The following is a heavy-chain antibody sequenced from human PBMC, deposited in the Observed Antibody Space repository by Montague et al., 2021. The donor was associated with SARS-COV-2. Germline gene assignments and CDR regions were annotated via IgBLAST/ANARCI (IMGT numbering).Heavy chain of an antibody. J-gene: IGHJ5*02. CDR1: GFPFSSYV. CDR2: ISGNSAYI. D-gene: IGHD2-21*01. Sequence: SLRLSCAASGFPFSSYVINWIRQVPGKGLEWVSSISGNSAYIHYADSVKGRFTISRDNAKNSVFLHMTGLTPEDTAMYFCARMMGAYSNYFDPWGQGTLVSVSS. V-gene: IGHV3-21*06. CDR3: ARMMGAYSNYFDP.